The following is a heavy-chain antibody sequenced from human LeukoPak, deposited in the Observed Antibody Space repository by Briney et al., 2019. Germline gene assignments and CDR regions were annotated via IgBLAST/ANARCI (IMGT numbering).Heavy chain of an antibody. CDR3: ALYGLSVLSAESNAFDI. CDR2: IYPGDSDT. Sequence: GESLKISCKGSGYSFTSYWIGWVRPMPGKGLEWMGIIYPGDSDTRYSPSFQGQVTISADKSISTAYLQWSSLEASDTAMYYCALYGLSVLSAESNAFDIWGQGTMVTVSS. CDR1: GYSFTSYW. D-gene: IGHD3-16*02. V-gene: IGHV5-51*01. J-gene: IGHJ3*02.